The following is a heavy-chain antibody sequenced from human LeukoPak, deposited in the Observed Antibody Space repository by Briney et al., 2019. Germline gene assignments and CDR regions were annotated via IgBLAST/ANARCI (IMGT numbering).Heavy chain of an antibody. CDR1: AYTFTSYG. Sequence: ASVKVSCKASAYTFTSYGISWVRQAPGQGLEWMGWISAYNGNTNYAQKLQGRVTMTTDTSTSTAYMELRSLSSDDTAVYYCARAGITMVRGVIISKYYFDYWGQGTLVTVSS. V-gene: IGHV1-18*01. J-gene: IGHJ4*02. CDR3: ARAGITMVRGVIISKYYFDY. CDR2: ISAYNGNT. D-gene: IGHD3-10*01.